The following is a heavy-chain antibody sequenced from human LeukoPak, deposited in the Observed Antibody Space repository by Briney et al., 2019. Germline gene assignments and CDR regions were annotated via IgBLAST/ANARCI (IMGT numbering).Heavy chain of an antibody. CDR2: IYYRGST. V-gene: IGHV4-39*07. Sequence: SDTLSLTCTVSGGSISSSSYYWGWIRQPPGKGLEWVESIYYRGSTYYNPSLKSRVTISVDTSKNQFSLKLSSVTAAGTAVYSCARVWRYYDSSGYSDAFDIWGQGTMVTVSS. CDR1: GGSISSSSYY. CDR3: ARVWRYYDSSGYSDAFDI. J-gene: IGHJ3*02. D-gene: IGHD3-22*01.